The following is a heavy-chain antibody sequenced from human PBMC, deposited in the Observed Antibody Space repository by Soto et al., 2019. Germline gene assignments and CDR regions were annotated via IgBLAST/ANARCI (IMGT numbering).Heavy chain of an antibody. Sequence: SETLSLTCTVSGGSISSRGFYWTWIRQHPGKGLEWIGYIYYSGSTYYNPSLKSRATISPDTSKNQFSLKLDSVTVADTAVYYCARASSSWYWDYWGLGTLVTVSS. D-gene: IGHD6-13*01. J-gene: IGHJ4*01. CDR1: GGSISSRGFY. CDR2: IYYSGST. V-gene: IGHV4-31*03. CDR3: ARASSSWYWDY.